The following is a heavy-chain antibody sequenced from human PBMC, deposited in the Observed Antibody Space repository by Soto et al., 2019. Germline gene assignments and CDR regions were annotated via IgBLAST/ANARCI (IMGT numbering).Heavy chain of an antibody. CDR3: ARDDVHCSGGRCYGVPMDV. V-gene: IGHV3-66*01. CDR2: IQSGGST. Sequence: DVQLVESGGGLVQPGGSLTLSCAGSGFTVTSKYMSWVRQAPGKGLEWVSLIQSGGSTFYADSVKGRFSISRDNSKNAVYLQMNSLRAEDTAVYYFARDDVHCSGGRCYGVPMDVCVKGTGVSVSS. J-gene: IGHJ6*03. D-gene: IGHD2-15*01. CDR1: GFTVTSKY.